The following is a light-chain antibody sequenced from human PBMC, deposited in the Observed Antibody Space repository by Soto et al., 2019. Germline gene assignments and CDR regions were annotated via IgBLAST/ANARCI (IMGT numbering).Light chain of an antibody. CDR1: QSISDN. CDR2: GAS. V-gene: IGKV3-15*01. CDR3: QQYKSWPPLT. Sequence: DIVMTQSPAILSVSLGERATLSCLASQSISDNLAWYQQRSGQAPRLLIYGASTRATGVPARFSVSGSGTEFTLTISSLQSDDFAIYYCQQYKSWPPLTFGGGTKVE. J-gene: IGKJ4*01.